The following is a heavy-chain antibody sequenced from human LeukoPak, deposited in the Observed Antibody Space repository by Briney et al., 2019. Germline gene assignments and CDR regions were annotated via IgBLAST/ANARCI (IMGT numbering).Heavy chain of an antibody. CDR3: ARYGDNSRDYFDY. D-gene: IGHD4-17*01. CDR1: GFTFSSYS. V-gene: IGHV3-21*01. Sequence: GGSLRLSCAASGFTFSSYSMNWVRQAPGKGLEWVSSISSSSSYIYYADSVKGRFTISRDNAKNSLYLQMNSLRAEDTAVYYCARYGDNSRDYFDYWGQGTLVTVSS. CDR2: ISSSSSYI. J-gene: IGHJ4*02.